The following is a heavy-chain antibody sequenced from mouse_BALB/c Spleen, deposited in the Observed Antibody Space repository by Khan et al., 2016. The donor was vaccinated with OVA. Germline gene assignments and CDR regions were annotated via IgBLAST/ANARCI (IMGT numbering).Heavy chain of an antibody. CDR3: ARSHSGIAY. CDR1: GYTFTDYA. V-gene: IGHV1S137*01. Sequence: QVQLKQSGAELVRPGVSVKISCKGSGYTFTDYAMHWVKQSHAKSLEWIGVISTYYGDANYNQKFKGMATMTVDKSSSTAYMELARLTSEDSAIYYCARSHSGIAYWGQGTLVTVS. CDR2: ISTYYGDA. J-gene: IGHJ3*01. D-gene: IGHD1-1*01.